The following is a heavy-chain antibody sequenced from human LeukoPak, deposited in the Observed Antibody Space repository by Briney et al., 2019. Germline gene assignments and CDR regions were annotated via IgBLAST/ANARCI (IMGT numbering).Heavy chain of an antibody. CDR3: ARDLGGYYDSSGYYHVP. CDR2: ISSSSSYI. J-gene: IGHJ5*02. V-gene: IGHV3-21*01. Sequence: GGSLRLSCAASGFAFSSYSMNWVRQAPGKGLEWVSSISSSSSYIYYADSVTGQFTLPRDNAQNSLYLQLHRMRAEDTAVYYSARDLGGYYDSSGYYHVPWGQGTLVTVSS. CDR1: GFAFSSYS. D-gene: IGHD3-22*01.